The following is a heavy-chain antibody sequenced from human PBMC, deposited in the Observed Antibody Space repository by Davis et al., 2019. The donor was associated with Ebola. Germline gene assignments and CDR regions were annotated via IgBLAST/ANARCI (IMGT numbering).Heavy chain of an antibody. D-gene: IGHD1-1*01. V-gene: IGHV4-34*01. J-gene: IGHJ4*02. CDR1: GGSISGYS. CDR2: IDHSGIR. CDR3: SDWNR. Sequence: MPGGSLRLSCTVSGGSISGYSWTWIRQSPGKGLEWIGEIDHSGIRTYNPSLESRVTMSVDTSKNQFSLRLKSVTAADTAVYYCSDWNRWGQGTLVTVSS.